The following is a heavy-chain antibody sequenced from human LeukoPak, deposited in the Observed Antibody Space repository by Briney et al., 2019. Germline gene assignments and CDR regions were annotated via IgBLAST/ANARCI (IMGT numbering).Heavy chain of an antibody. CDR1: GGSISSGGYS. Sequence: SETLSLTCAVSGGSISSGGYSWSWIRQPPGKGLEWIGYIYHSGSTCYNPSLKSRVTISVDRSKNQFSLKLSSVTAADTAVYYCARGSPYDYVWGSYRPIFFDYWGQGTLVTVSS. J-gene: IGHJ4*02. CDR2: IYHSGST. D-gene: IGHD3-16*02. CDR3: ARGSPYDYVWGSYRPIFFDY. V-gene: IGHV4-30-2*01.